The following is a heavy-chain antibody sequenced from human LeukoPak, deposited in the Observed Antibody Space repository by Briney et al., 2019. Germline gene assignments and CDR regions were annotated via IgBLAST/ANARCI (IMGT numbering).Heavy chain of an antibody. J-gene: IGHJ4*02. CDR2: ISGSGGST. V-gene: IGHV3-23*01. CDR3: AKRAVGPFDY. CDR1: GCTFSSYA. D-gene: IGHD4-23*01. Sequence: GGTLRLSCAASGCTFSSYAMSWVRQAPGKGLAWVSAISGSGGSTYYADSLKGRFTISRDNSKNTLYLQMNSLRAEDTAVYYCAKRAVGPFDYWGQGTLVTVSS.